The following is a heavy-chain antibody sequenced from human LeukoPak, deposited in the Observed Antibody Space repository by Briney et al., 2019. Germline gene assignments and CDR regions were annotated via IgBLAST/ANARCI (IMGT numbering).Heavy chain of an antibody. J-gene: IGHJ4*02. CDR1: GFTFNTYG. D-gene: IGHD1-26*01. CDR3: ASALYSGNYGGY. V-gene: IGHV3-23*01. Sequence: GGSLRLSCAASGFTFNTYGMSWVRQAPGKGLEWVSGISGSGGATYYADSVKGRFTISRDNSRNTLYLQMNSLRAEDTAVYYCASALYSGNYGGYWGQGTLVTVSS. CDR2: ISGSGGAT.